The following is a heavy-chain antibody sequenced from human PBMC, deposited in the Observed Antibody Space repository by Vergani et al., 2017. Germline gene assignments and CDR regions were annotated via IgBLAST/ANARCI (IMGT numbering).Heavy chain of an antibody. V-gene: IGHV4-4*02. Sequence: QVQLQESGPGLVKPSGTLSLTCAVSGGSISSSNWWSWVRQPPGKGLEWIGEIYHSGSTNYNPSLKSRVTISVDKSKNQFSLKLSSVTAADTAVYYCARDXYRRFRELFVYYYGMDVWGQGTTVTVSS. CDR1: GGSISSSNW. CDR2: IYHSGST. CDR3: ARDXYRRFRELFVYYYGMDV. J-gene: IGHJ6*02. D-gene: IGHD3-10*01.